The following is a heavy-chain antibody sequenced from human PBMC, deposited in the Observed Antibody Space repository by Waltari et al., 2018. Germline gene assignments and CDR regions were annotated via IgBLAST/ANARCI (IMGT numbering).Heavy chain of an antibody. V-gene: IGHV1-24*01. CDR1: GYTISEVS. J-gene: IGHJ4*02. CDR2: LDPEHGEM. CDR3: ALVSSESYVPDH. Sequence: QVQLVQSGAEVKKPGASVKVSCKVSGYTISEVSIQWVRLVAGKGLQWMGGLDPEHGEMVYSQNFQGRVTMTEDTSADTAYMEMSSLRSDDTAIYYCALVSSESYVPDHWGPGTLVTVSS. D-gene: IGHD3-10*01.